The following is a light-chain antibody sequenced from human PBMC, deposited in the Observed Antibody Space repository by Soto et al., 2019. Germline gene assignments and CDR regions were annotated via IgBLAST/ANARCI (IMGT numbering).Light chain of an antibody. CDR2: GAS. Sequence: DIQITQSPSSLSASVGDRVTITCRASQSISNDLTWYQQKPGKAPKLLIYGASTLESGVPARFSGSGSGTDFTLTISCLQAEDFATYYCQQYYSYPLTFGQGTRVDIK. J-gene: IGKJ1*01. CDR1: QSISND. CDR3: QQYYSYPLT. V-gene: IGKV1-16*01.